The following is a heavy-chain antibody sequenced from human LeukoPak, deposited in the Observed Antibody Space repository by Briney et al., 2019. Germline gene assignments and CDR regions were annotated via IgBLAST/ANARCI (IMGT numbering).Heavy chain of an antibody. CDR1: GFTFSSYS. D-gene: IGHD3-3*01. J-gene: IGHJ4*02. CDR3: ARELRFLEWLLFDY. V-gene: IGHV3-21*01. Sequence: PGGSLRLSCAASGFTFSSYSMNWVRQAPGKGLEWVSSISSSSSYIYYADSVKGRFTISRDNAKNSLYLQMNSLRAEDTAVYYCARELRFLEWLLFDYWGQGTLVTVSS. CDR2: ISSSSSYI.